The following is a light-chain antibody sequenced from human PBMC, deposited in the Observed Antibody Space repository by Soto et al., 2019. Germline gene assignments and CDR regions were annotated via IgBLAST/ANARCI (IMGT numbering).Light chain of an antibody. J-gene: IGLJ2*01. Sequence: QLVLTQSPSASASLGASVKLTCTLNSGHNNYAIAWHQQQPEKGPRFLMNLNSDGSHTKGDGIPDRFSGSSSGAERYLTISSLQSEDEADYYCQTWGTGIVVFGGGTKVTVL. CDR3: QTWGTGIVV. CDR1: SGHNNYA. V-gene: IGLV4-69*01. CDR2: LNSDGSH.